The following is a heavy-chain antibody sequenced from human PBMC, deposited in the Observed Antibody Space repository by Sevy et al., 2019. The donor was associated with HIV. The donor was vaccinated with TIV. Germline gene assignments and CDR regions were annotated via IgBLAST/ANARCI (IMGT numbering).Heavy chain of an antibody. Sequence: GGSLKLSCAASGFTVSSSYMTWVRQPPGKGLEWVSVIYSGGSTYYGDSVKGGFTISRDNSKNTLNLQMNNLRADDTAVYYGAGGRGVFGAVALTWFDPWGQGALVTVSS. D-gene: IGHD3-3*01. J-gene: IGHJ5*02. CDR1: GFTVSSSY. V-gene: IGHV3-53*01. CDR3: AGGRGVFGAVALTWFDP. CDR2: IYSGGST.